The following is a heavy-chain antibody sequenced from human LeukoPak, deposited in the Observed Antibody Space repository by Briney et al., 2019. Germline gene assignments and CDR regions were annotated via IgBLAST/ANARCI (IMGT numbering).Heavy chain of an antibody. V-gene: IGHV3-23*01. J-gene: IGHJ4*02. CDR3: AKRDYYESSGYSPLFDY. D-gene: IGHD3-22*01. Sequence: GGSLRLSCAASGFTFSSYAMSWVRHAPGKGLEWVSGITGSGGKTYYADSVKGRFTISRDNSKNTLFLQMNSLRAEDTAVYYCAKRDYYESSGYSPLFDYWGQGTLVTVSS. CDR1: GFTFSSYA. CDR2: ITGSGGKT.